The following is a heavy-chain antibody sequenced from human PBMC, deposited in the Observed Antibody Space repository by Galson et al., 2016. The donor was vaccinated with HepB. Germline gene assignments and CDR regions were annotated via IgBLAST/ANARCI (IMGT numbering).Heavy chain of an antibody. D-gene: IGHD6-19*01. V-gene: IGHV3-64*02. CDR3: ARGTFFGWAFDY. CDR2: ITSNGVNT. Sequence: SLRLSCAASGFNFNIYAIYWVRQAPGKGLEFVSGITSNGVNTYYADSVKGRFTVSRDNSKNTVYPQMGSLRPEDMAVYFCARGTFFGWAFDYWGQGTLVTVSS. CDR1: GFNFNIYA. J-gene: IGHJ4*02.